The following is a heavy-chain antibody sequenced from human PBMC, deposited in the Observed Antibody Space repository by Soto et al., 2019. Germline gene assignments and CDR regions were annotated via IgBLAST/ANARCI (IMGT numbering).Heavy chain of an antibody. D-gene: IGHD6-13*01. V-gene: IGHV4-34*01. CDR1: GGSFSGYY. J-gene: IGHJ6*02. Sequence: LSLTCAVYGGSFSGYYWSWIRQPPGKGLEWIGEIYHSGSTNYNPSLKSRVTISVDKSKNQFSLKLSSVTAADTAVYYCARLTGIAAAGTNYYYYYGMDVWGQGTTVTVSS. CDR3: ARLTGIAAAGTNYYYYYGMDV. CDR2: IYHSGST.